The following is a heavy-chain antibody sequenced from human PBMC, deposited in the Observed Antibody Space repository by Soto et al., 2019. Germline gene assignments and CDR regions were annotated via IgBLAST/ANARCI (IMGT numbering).Heavy chain of an antibody. CDR1: GGTFSSYA. J-gene: IGHJ6*04. CDR2: IIPVFGTA. Sequence: QVQLVQSGAEVKKPGSSVKVSCKASGGTFSSYAISWVRQAPGQGLEWMGGIIPVFGTANYAPTFQGRVTITADESTSTAYMELSSLRSEDTAVYYCARDSGETTVAFGMDVWGEGTTVTVSS. D-gene: IGHD4-17*01. CDR3: ARDSGETTVAFGMDV. V-gene: IGHV1-69*01.